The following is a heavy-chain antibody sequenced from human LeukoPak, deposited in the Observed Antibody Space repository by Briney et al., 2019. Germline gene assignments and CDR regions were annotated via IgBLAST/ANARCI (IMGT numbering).Heavy chain of an antibody. CDR1: GGTFSSYA. D-gene: IGHD5-12*01. CDR3: AREIEAYSGYDFPLSDY. Sequence: AASVKVSCKASGGTFSSYAISWVRQAPGQGLEWMGGIIPIFGTANYAQKLQGRVTMTTDTSTSTAYMELRSLRSDDTAVYYCAREIEAYSGYDFPLSDYWGQGTLVTVSS. CDR2: IIPIFGTA. V-gene: IGHV1-69*05. J-gene: IGHJ4*02.